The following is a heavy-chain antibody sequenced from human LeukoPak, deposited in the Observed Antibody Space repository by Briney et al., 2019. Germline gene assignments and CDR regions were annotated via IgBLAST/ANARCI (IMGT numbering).Heavy chain of an antibody. J-gene: IGHJ3*02. D-gene: IGHD2-2*01. V-gene: IGHV1-24*01. CDR2: FDPEDGET. Sequence: SVKVSCQVCRCTLTQLSMHWLRPAPGKELAWMGVFDPEDGETIYAQKFQGRVTMTEDTSTDTAYMELSSLRSEDTAVYYCATSYCSSTSCSYRSAFDIWGQGTMVTVSS. CDR3: ATSYCSSTSCSYRSAFDI. CDR1: RCTLTQLS.